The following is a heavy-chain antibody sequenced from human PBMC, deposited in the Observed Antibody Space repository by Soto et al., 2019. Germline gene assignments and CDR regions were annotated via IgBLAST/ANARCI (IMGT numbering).Heavy chain of an antibody. CDR2: LYSGGGTT. Sequence: EVQLLESGGGLVQPGGSLRLSCVGSGFNMVNYAMTWVRQAPGKGLEWVSLLYSGGGTTHSADSVEGRVTVSRDNSKNTMYPQISSLRDEDTAVYYCARTIIHYYFDSWGQGALVTVSS. J-gene: IGHJ4*02. V-gene: IGHV3-23*03. CDR1: GFNMVNYA. CDR3: ARTIIHYYFDS.